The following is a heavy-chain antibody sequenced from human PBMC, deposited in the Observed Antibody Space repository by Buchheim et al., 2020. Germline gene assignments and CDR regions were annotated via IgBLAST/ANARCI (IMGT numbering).Heavy chain of an antibody. CDR3: ARDFDWGPDY. J-gene: IGHJ4*02. CDR1: GFIFTDHY. V-gene: IGHV1-2*02. D-gene: IGHD3-9*01. Sequence: QVQLVQSGPDIKKPGASMKVSCKASGFIFTDHYLHWIRQAPGQGLEWVGWIKPDTGVTNYALKFQGRVTLATDTSISPLSIELNRLTSDDTAIYYCARDFDWGPDYWGQGTL. CDR2: IKPDTGVT.